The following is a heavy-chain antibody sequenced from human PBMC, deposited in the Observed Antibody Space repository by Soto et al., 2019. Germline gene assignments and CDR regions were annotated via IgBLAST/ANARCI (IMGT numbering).Heavy chain of an antibody. CDR3: TTGSLYLSGGSCYS. CDR1: GFTFSNAW. V-gene: IGHV3-15*01. D-gene: IGHD2-15*01. J-gene: IGHJ4*02. CDR2: IKSKTDGGTT. Sequence: GGSLRLSCAASGFTFSNAWMSWVRQAPGKGLEWVGRIKSKTDGGTTDYAAPVKGRFTISRDDSKNTLYLQMNSLKTEDTAVYYCTTGSLYLSGGSCYSWGQGTLVTVSS.